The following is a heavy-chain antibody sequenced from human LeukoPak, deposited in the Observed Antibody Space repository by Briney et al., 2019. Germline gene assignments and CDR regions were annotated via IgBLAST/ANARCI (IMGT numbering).Heavy chain of an antibody. CDR2: IRYDGSNK. D-gene: IGHD2-15*01. Sequence: PGGSRRLSCAASGFTFSSYGMHWVRQAPGKGLEWVAFIRYDGSNKYYADSVKGRFTISRDNSKNTLYLQMNSLRAEDTAVYYCVLLPVDYWGQGTLVTVSS. CDR3: VLLPVDY. J-gene: IGHJ4*02. V-gene: IGHV3-30*02. CDR1: GFTFSSYG.